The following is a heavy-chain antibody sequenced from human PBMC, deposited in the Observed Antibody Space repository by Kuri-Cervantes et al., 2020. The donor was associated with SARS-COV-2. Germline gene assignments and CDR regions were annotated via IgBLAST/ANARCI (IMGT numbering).Heavy chain of an antibody. CDR2: IYYSGST. J-gene: IGHJ4*02. D-gene: IGHD1-26*01. CDR1: GGSISSYY. CDR3: ARVRGSYNYFDY. Sequence: SETLSLTCTVSGGSISSYYWSWIRQPPGEGLEWIGYIYYSGSTNYNPSLKSRVTISVDTSKNQFSLKLSSVTAADTAVYYCARVRGSYNYFDYWGQGTLVTVSS. V-gene: IGHV4-59*01.